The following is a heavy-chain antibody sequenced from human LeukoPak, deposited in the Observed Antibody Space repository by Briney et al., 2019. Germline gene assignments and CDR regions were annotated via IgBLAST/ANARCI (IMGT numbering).Heavy chain of an antibody. CDR1: GGSIIVAAYS. CDR2: IYHSGRT. V-gene: IGHV4-30-2*01. J-gene: IGHJ3*02. D-gene: IGHD2-21*02. Sequence: PSETLSLTCAVSGGSIIVAAYSWSWIRQPPGKGLEWIGYIYHSGRTYYNPSLKSRVTISVDRSKNQFSLKLSSVTAADTAVYYCARDVVVTSSPDAFDIWGQGTMVTVSS. CDR3: ARDVVVTSSPDAFDI.